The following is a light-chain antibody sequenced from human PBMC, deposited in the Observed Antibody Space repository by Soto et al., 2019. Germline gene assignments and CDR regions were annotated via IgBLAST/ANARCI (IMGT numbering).Light chain of an antibody. Sequence: DIQMTQSPSSLSASVGDRVTITCRASQSIRSYLNWYQQKPGKAPKLLIYDASSLESGVPSRFSGSGSGTEFTLTIRSLQPDDFATYYCQQYNSYWTFGQGTKVDNK. CDR1: QSIRSY. CDR3: QQYNSYWT. CDR2: DAS. V-gene: IGKV1-5*01. J-gene: IGKJ1*01.